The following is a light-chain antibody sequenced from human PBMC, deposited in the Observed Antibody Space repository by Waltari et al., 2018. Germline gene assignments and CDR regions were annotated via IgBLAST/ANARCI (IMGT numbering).Light chain of an antibody. CDR2: VAS. J-gene: IGKJ2*01. CDR3: QQTYRTPYT. Sequence: DIQLTQSPSSLSASVGDRVTITCRTSQPIEIYLVWYQQTAGKAPKLLSFVASRLYRGVPSRFSGSGSGTEFTLTISSLQPEDFATYYCQQTYRTPYTFGQGTKLEIK. CDR1: QPIEIY. V-gene: IGKV1-39*01.